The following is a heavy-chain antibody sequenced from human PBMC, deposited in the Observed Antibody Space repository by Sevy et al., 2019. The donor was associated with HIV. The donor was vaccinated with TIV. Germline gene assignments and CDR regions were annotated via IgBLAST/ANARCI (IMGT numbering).Heavy chain of an antibody. Sequence: GGSLRLSCAASGFTVSSNYMSWVRQAPGKGLEWVSIIYGGGNTDSADSVRGRFTFSRDNSKNTLYLQMNSLRVEDTAVYYCARGPQYGGSGYYSPFDNWGQGTLVTVSS. J-gene: IGHJ4*02. CDR2: IYGGGNT. D-gene: IGHD3-22*01. CDR3: ARGPQYGGSGYYSPFDN. V-gene: IGHV3-53*01. CDR1: GFTVSSNY.